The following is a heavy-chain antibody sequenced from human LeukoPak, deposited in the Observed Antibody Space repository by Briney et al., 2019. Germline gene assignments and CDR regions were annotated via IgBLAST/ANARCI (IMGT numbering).Heavy chain of an antibody. Sequence: PGGSLRLSCAASGFTFSSYSMNWVRQAPGKGLEWVSSISSSSSYIYYADSVKGRFTISRDNAKNSLYLQMNSLRAEDTAVYYCARPSMGGTFYDYWGQGTLVTVSS. D-gene: IGHD3-16*01. V-gene: IGHV3-21*01. CDR2: ISSSSSYI. J-gene: IGHJ4*02. CDR1: GFTFSSYS. CDR3: ARPSMGGTFYDY.